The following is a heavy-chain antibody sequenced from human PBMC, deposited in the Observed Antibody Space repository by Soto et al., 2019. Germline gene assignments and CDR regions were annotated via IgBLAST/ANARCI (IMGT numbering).Heavy chain of an antibody. V-gene: IGHV5-51*01. J-gene: IGHJ4*02. D-gene: IGHD5-12*01. CDR2: IYPGDSDT. CDR3: ARLGGYDFEGPDFGY. CDR1: GYSFTSYW. Sequence: GESLKISCKGSGYSFTSYWIGWVRQMPGKGLEWMGIIYPGDSDTRYSPSFQGQVTISADKSISTAYLQWSSLKASDTAMYYCARLGGYDFEGPDFGYWGQGTLVTVSS.